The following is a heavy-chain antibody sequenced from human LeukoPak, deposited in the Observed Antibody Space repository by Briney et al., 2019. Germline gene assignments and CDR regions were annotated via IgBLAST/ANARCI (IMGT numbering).Heavy chain of an antibody. V-gene: IGHV1-2*02. D-gene: IGHD3-22*01. CDR3: ARVDDSSGYSAGY. CDR1: GYTFTGYY. J-gene: IGHJ4*02. CDR2: INPSSGGT. Sequence: ASVKVSCKASGYTFTGYYMHWVRQAPGQGLEWMGWINPSSGGTNYAQKFQGRVTMTRDTSISTAYMELSRLRSDDTAVYYCARVDDSSGYSAGYWGQGTLVTVSS.